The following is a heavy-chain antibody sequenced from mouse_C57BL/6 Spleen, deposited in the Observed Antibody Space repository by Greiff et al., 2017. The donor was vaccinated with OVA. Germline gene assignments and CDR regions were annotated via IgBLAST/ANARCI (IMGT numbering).Heavy chain of an antibody. Sequence: QVQLQQPGAELVKPGASVKLSCKASGYTFTSYWMQWVKQRPGQGLEWIGEIDPSDSHTNYNQKFKGKATLTVDTSSSTAYMQLSSLTAEDSAVYYCARGLGRVHWYFDVWGTGTTVTVSS. D-gene: IGHD4-1*01. V-gene: IGHV1-50*01. J-gene: IGHJ1*03. CDR3: ARGLGRVHWYFDV. CDR2: IDPSDSHT. CDR1: GYTFTSYW.